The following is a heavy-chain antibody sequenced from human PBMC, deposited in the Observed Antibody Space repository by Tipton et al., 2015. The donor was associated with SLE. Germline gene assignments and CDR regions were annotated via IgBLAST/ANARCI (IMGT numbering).Heavy chain of an antibody. CDR3: VRDGAMVQGVFDY. CDR2: IRYDGSNK. Sequence: SLRLSCAASGFIFSSYGMHWVRPAPGKGLEWVAFIRYDGSNKYYADSVKGRFTISRDNSKNSLYLQMNSLRVEDTAVYHCVRDGAMVQGVFDYWGRGTLVTVSS. V-gene: IGHV3-30*02. J-gene: IGHJ2*01. D-gene: IGHD3-10*01. CDR1: GFIFSSYG.